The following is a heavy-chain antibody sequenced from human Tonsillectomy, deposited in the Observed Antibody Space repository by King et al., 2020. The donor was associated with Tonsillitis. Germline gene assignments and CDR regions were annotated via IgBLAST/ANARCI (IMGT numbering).Heavy chain of an antibody. CDR2: ISGSGGST. D-gene: IGHD2/OR15-2a*01. J-gene: IGHJ4*02. CDR1: GFTFSSYA. CDR3: AKGGSIVAHIGAAY. V-gene: IGHV3-23*04. Sequence: VQLVESGGGLVQPGGSLRLSCAASGFTFSSYAVSWVRQAPGKGLEWVSTISGSGGSTFYADSVKGRFTISRDNSKNTLYLQINSLRAEDTAIYYCAKGGSIVAHIGAAYWGQGTLFTVSS.